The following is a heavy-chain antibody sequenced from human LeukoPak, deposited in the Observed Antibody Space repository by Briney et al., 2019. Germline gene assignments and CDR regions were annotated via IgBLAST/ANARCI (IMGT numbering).Heavy chain of an antibody. J-gene: IGHJ5*02. Sequence: GGSLRLSCAASGFTFSSYEMNWVRQAPGKGLEWVSYISSSGSTIYYADSVKGRFTISRDNAKNSLYLQMNSLRAEDTAVYCCARVQLERRGNWFDPWGQGTLVTVSS. V-gene: IGHV3-48*03. CDR3: ARVQLERRGNWFDP. CDR2: ISSSGSTI. D-gene: IGHD1-1*01. CDR1: GFTFSSYE.